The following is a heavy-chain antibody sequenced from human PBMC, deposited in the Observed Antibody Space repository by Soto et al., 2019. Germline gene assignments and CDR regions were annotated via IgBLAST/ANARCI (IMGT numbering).Heavy chain of an antibody. CDR1: GLTFNSYT. Sequence: GGSLRLSCAASGLTFNSYTMAWVRQTPGKGLEWVSSISGSGGSPSYADSVQGRFTISRDNSRNTLSLQMNSLRAEDTAVYYCAKVLGGNWNRMIYYYYYGMDVWGQGTTVTVSS. J-gene: IGHJ6*02. CDR2: ISGSGGSP. CDR3: AKVLGGNWNRMIYYYYYGMDV. V-gene: IGHV3-23*01. D-gene: IGHD1-20*01.